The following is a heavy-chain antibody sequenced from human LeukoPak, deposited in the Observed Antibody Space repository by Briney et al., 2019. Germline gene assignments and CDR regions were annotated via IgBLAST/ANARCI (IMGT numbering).Heavy chain of an antibody. Sequence: SETLSLTCAVYGGSFSGYYWSWIRQPPGKGLEWIGEINHSGSTNYNPSLKSRVTISVDTSKNQFSLKLSSVTAADTAVYYCARAPRGYSYGYYFDYWGQGTLVTVSS. V-gene: IGHV4-34*01. CDR3: ARAPRGYSYGYYFDY. D-gene: IGHD5-18*01. CDR2: INHSGST. J-gene: IGHJ4*02. CDR1: GGSFSGYY.